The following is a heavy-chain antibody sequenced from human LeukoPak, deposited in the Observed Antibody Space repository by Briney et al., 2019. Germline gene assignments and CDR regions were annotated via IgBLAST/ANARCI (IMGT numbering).Heavy chain of an antibody. CDR1: GFTFSDYW. D-gene: IGHD5-18*01. V-gene: IGHV3-74*01. Sequence: PGGSLRLSCTASGFTFSDYWMHWVRQAPGKGLVWVSRINSDGSRTNYADCVKGRFTISRDNAKNTVFLQMNSLTAEDAAVCYCARVITGSTYGQFDFWGQGALATASS. J-gene: IGHJ4*02. CDR2: INSDGSRT. CDR3: ARVITGSTYGQFDF.